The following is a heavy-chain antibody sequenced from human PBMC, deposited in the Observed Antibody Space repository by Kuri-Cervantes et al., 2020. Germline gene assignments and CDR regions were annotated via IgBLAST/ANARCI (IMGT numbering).Heavy chain of an antibody. D-gene: IGHD3-3*01. V-gene: IGHV4-59*01. CDR3: AKMERVVTVVDP. J-gene: IGHJ5*02. Sequence: ESLKISCAVYGGSFSGYYWSWIRQPPGKGLELIGYIYHSGSTNYNPSLASRVTISVDTSKNQFSLELRSVTAADTAVYYCAKMERVVTVVDPWGQGTLVTVSS. CDR2: IYHSGST. CDR1: GGSFSGYY.